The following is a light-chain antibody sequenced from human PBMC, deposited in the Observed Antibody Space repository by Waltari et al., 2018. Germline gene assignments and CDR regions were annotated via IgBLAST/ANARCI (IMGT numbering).Light chain of an antibody. CDR2: GAS. J-gene: IGKJ4*01. CDR1: QSVSSN. V-gene: IGKV3-15*01. Sequence: EIVMTQSPATLSVSPGERATLSCRASQSVSSNFTWYQQKPGQAPRLLIYGASTRATGIPARFSGSVSGTEFTLTISSLQSEDFAVYYCQQYNNWPPFLTFGGGTKVEIK. CDR3: QQYNNWPPFLT.